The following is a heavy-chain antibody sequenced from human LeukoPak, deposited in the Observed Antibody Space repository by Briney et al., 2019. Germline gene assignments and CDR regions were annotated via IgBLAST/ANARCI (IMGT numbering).Heavy chain of an antibody. D-gene: IGHD4-23*01. Sequence: PGGSLRLSCAASGFTFSSSVMHWVRQAPGKGLEWVAVIWYDGSDKYSADSVKGRFTISRDNSKNTLYLQMNSLRAEDTAVYYCAKDRALHSTVVTTYAEYFHHWGQGTLVTVSS. CDR2: IWYDGSDK. CDR1: GFTFSSSV. V-gene: IGHV3-33*06. CDR3: AKDRALHSTVVTTYAEYFHH. J-gene: IGHJ1*01.